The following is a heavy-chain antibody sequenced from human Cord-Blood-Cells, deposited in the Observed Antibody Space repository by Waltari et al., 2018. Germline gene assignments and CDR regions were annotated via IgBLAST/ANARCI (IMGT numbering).Heavy chain of an antibody. J-gene: IGHJ4*02. V-gene: IGHV4-38-2*01. Sequence: QVQLQESGPGRAKTSETLSLTCAVSGYSIRSGYYWGWIRQPPGKGLEWIGSIYHSGSTYYNPSLKSRVTISVDTSKNQFSLKLSSVTAADTAVYYCARVGPKLGIAYWGQGTLVTVSS. CDR3: ARVGPKLGIAY. CDR1: GYSIRSGYY. CDR2: IYHSGST. D-gene: IGHD7-27*01.